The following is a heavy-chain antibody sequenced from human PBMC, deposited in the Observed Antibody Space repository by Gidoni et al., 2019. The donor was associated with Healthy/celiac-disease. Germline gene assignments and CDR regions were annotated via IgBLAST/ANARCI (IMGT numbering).Heavy chain of an antibody. CDR2: IYHSGST. J-gene: IGHJ3*02. CDR1: GGSISSGGYS. Sequence: QLQLQESGSGLVKPSQTLSLTCAVSGGSISSGGYSWSWIRQPPGKGLEWIGYIYHSGSTYYNPSLKSRVTISVDRSKNQFSLKLSSVTAADTAVYYCARDRRTLMSYDAFDIWGQGTMVTVSS. CDR3: ARDRRTLMSYDAFDI. D-gene: IGHD3-10*02. V-gene: IGHV4-30-2*01.